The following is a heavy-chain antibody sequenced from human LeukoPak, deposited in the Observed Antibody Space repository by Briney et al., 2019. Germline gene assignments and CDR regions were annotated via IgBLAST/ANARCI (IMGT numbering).Heavy chain of an antibody. D-gene: IGHD6-19*01. CDR3: ARQTLWLAS. Sequence: PSETLSLTCTVSGGSISSYYWSWIRQPPGKGLEWIGYISYSAYTNYNPSLKSRVTISVDTSKNRFSLKLSTVTAADTAVYYCARQTLWLASWGQGTLVTVSS. CDR1: GGSISSYY. CDR2: ISYSAYT. V-gene: IGHV4-59*08. J-gene: IGHJ5*02.